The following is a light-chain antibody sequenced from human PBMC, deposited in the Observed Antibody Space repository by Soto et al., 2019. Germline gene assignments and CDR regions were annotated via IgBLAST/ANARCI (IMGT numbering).Light chain of an antibody. CDR1: TSDIDNYDS. CDR2: DVN. Sequence: QSALTQPPSVSGSPGQSVTISCTGTTSDIDNYDSVSWYQQAPGTAPKLIIYDVNNRPSGAPDRFSGSTSGNTASLTISRLQAEDETDYFCSLYTSNGSLIFGPGNKVTVL. V-gene: IGLV2-18*01. CDR3: SLYTSNGSLI. J-gene: IGLJ1*01.